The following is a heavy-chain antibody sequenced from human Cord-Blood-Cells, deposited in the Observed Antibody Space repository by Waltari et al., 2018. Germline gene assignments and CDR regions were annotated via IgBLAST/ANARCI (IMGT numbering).Heavy chain of an antibody. CDR2: INHSRST. D-gene: IGHD3-10*01. J-gene: IGHJ3*02. V-gene: IGHV4-34*01. CDR1: GGSFSGYY. CDR3: ARGHYGSGSYAFDI. Sequence: QVQLQQWGAGLSTPSDTLSLTCTVCGGSFSGYYWSCLPQPPGKGLEWIGEINHSRSTNYNPSLKSRVTISVDTSKNQCSLKLSSVTAADTAVYYCARGHYGSGSYAFDIWGQGTMVTVSS.